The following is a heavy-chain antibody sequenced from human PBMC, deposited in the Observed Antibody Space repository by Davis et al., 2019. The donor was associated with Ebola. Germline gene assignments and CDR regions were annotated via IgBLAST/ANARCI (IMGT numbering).Heavy chain of an antibody. CDR3: AKGGTVAGLNYFDY. CDR2: ISGSGGST. CDR1: GFTFSSYA. J-gene: IGHJ4*02. V-gene: IGHV3-23*01. D-gene: IGHD6-19*01. Sequence: GESLKISCAASGFTFSSYAMSWVRQAPGKGLEWVSAISGSGGSTYYADSVKGRFTISRDNSKNTLYLQMNSLRAEDTAVYYCAKGGTVAGLNYFDYWGQGTLVTVSS.